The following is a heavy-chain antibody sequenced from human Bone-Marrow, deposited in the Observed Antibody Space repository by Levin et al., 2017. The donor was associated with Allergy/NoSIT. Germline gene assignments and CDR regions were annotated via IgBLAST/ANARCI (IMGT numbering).Heavy chain of an antibody. CDR1: GYTFTSYG. J-gene: IGHJ4*02. V-gene: IGHV1-18*01. D-gene: IGHD5-18*01. CDR3: ARGGVGYSSPGPFDY. CDR2: ISAYNGNT. Sequence: EASVKVSCKASGYTFTSYGISWVRQAPGQGLEWMGWISAYNGNTNYAQKLQGRVTMTTDTSTSTAYMELRSLRSDDTAVYYCARGGVGYSSPGPFDYWGQGTLVTVSS.